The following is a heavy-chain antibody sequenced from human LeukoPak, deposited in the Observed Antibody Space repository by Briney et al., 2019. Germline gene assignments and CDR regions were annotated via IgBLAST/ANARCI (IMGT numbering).Heavy chain of an antibody. D-gene: IGHD5-24*01. V-gene: IGHV3-74*01. CDR1: GFTFSSYW. J-gene: IGHJ4*02. CDR2: INGDGSST. Sequence: GGSLRLSCAASGFTFSSYWMHWVRQAPGKGLVWVSRINGDGSSTSYADSVKGRFTISRDNAKNTLYLQMNSLRAEDTAAYYCASPRYSYGVPTDYWGQGTLVTVSS. CDR3: ASPRYSYGVPTDY.